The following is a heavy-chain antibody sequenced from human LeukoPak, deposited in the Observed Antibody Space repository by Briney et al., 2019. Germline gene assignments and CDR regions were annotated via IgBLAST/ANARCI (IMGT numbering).Heavy chain of an antibody. CDR2: INSDGSST. D-gene: IGHD3-3*01. Sequence: PGVSLRLSCAASGFTFSSYWMHWVRQAPGKGLVWVSRINSDGSSTSYADSVKGRFTISRDNAKNTLYLQMNSLRAEDTAVYYCASDHDFWSGLVDYWGQGTLVTVSS. CDR3: ASDHDFWSGLVDY. CDR1: GFTFSSYW. V-gene: IGHV3-74*01. J-gene: IGHJ4*02.